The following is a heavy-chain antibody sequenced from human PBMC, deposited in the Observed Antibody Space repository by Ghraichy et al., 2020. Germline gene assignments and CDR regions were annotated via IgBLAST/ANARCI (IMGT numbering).Heavy chain of an antibody. D-gene: IGHD3-10*01. CDR2: IYYTGST. CDR3: ARSYGSYVD. CDR1: GGSISSTDYY. Sequence: SETLSLTCTVSGGSISSTDYYCNWIRQSPGKGLEGIGGIYYTGSTYYNPSLKSRVTISVDTSKNQFSLNLGSVTAADTAVYYCARSYGSYVDWGQGTLVTVSS. V-gene: IGHV4-39*01. J-gene: IGHJ4*02.